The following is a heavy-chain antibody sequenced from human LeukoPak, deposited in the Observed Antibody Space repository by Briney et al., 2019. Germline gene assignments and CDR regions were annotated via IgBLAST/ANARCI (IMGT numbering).Heavy chain of an antibody. Sequence: GGSLRLSCAASGFPFNSYWMTWVRQAPGKGLEWVSSISSSSSYIYYADSVKGRFTISRDNAKNSLYLQMNSLRAEDTAVYYCARNWNDEDYWGQGTLVTVSS. D-gene: IGHD1-1*01. J-gene: IGHJ4*02. CDR2: ISSSSSYI. V-gene: IGHV3-21*01. CDR3: ARNWNDEDY. CDR1: GFPFNSYW.